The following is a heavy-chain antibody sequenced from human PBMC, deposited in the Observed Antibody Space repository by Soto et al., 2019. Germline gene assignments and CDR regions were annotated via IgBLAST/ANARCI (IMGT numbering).Heavy chain of an antibody. Sequence: QVQLVQSGAEEKKPGASVKVSCKASGYTFTGYAMHWVRQATGQRLEWMGWINAGNGNTKYSQKFQARVTITRDTSAITAYMELSSLRSEDTAVYYCARAVAVPADFDYWGQGTLVTVSS. CDR1: GYTFTGYA. D-gene: IGHD6-19*01. CDR3: ARAVAVPADFDY. V-gene: IGHV1-3*05. J-gene: IGHJ4*02. CDR2: INAGNGNT.